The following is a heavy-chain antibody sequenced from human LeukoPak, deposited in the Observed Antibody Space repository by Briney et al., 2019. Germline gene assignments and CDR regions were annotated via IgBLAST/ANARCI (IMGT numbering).Heavy chain of an antibody. D-gene: IGHD5-24*01. CDR3: ARWTRATI. Sequence: GGSLRLSCAASGFTVSSNYMSCVRQAPGKGLEWVSLIYFGGSTYYADSVKGRFTISRDNSKNTLYLQMNSLRAEDTAVYYCARWTRATIWGQGTLVTVSS. CDR2: IYFGGST. CDR1: GFTVSSNY. V-gene: IGHV3-53*01. J-gene: IGHJ4*02.